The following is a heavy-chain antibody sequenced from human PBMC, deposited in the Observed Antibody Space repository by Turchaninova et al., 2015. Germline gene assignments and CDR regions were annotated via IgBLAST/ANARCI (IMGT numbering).Heavy chain of an antibody. D-gene: IGHD1-7*01. J-gene: IGHJ4*02. CDR1: GFTFSSYE. V-gene: IGHV3-48*03. CDR2: IAHSGRTI. CDR3: ARVNARWNSIDY. Sequence: GGGLIQPGGSLRLSCAASGFTFSSYEMNWVRQAPGKGLEWVSYIAHSGRTISYADSVQGRFTISRDNAKNSLYVQMNSLGAEETAVYYCARVNARWNSIDYWGQGTLVTVSS.